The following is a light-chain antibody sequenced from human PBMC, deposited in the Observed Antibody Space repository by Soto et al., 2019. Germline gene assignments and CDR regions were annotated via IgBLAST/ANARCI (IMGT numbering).Light chain of an antibody. J-gene: IGLJ1*01. Sequence: QSVLTQPASVSGSPGPSITISCTGTSSDVGGYNDVSWYQQHPGKAPKLMIYDVSNRPSGVSNRFSGSKSGNTASLTISGLQADDEADYYCSSYTNSSTLAAFGTGTKLTV. CDR3: SSYTNSSTLAA. CDR1: SSDVGGYND. CDR2: DVS. V-gene: IGLV2-14*01.